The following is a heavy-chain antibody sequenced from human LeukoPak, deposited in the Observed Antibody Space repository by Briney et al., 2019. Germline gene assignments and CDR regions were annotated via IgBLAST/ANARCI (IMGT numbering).Heavy chain of an antibody. CDR2: ISGSGGST. CDR3: AKESTMVRGVIITGGYFDY. CDR1: GFTFSSYA. Sequence: GGSLRLSCAASGFTFSSYAMSWVRQAPGKGLEWVSAISGSGGSTYYADSVKGRFTISRDNSKNTLYLQMNSLRAEDTAVYYCAKESTMVRGVIITGGYFDYWGQGTLVTVSS. J-gene: IGHJ4*02. D-gene: IGHD3-10*01. V-gene: IGHV3-23*01.